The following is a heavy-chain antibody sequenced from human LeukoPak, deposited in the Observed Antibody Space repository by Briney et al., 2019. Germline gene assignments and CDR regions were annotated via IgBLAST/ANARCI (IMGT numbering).Heavy chain of an antibody. V-gene: IGHV5-51*01. CDR3: ARHRYFQI. CDR2: IYPGNSDT. CDR1: GYSFTNSW. Sequence: GESLKISCKGSGYSFTNSWINWVRQMPGKGLEWMGVIYPGNSDTRYSPSFQGQVTISADKSISTAYLQWSSLKASDTAMYYCARHRYFQIWGQGTLVTVSS. J-gene: IGHJ1*01.